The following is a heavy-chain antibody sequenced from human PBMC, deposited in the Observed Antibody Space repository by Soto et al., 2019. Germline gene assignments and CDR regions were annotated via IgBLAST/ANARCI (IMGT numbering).Heavy chain of an antibody. CDR2: MNPNSGNT. V-gene: IGHV1-8*01. Sequence: GASVKVSCKASGYTFTSYDINWVRQATGQGLEWMGWMNPNSGNTGYAQKFQGRVTMTRNTSISTAYMELSSLRSEDTAVYYCARVLRPYSSSWYNYYYYYMDVWGKGTTVTVSS. J-gene: IGHJ6*03. CDR3: ARVLRPYSSSWYNYYYYYMDV. D-gene: IGHD6-13*01. CDR1: GYTFTSYD.